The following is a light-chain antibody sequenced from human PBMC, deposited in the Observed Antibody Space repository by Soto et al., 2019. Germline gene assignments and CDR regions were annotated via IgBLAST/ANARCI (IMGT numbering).Light chain of an antibody. V-gene: IGKV1-39*01. J-gene: IGKJ1*01. CDR1: QSISTY. CDR3: QHTYRLTWT. CDR2: ATS. Sequence: DIQMTQSPSSLSASVGDRVTITCRASQSISTYLNWYQQKPGKAPKLLIFATSSLQSGVPSRFSGSGSETEFTLTISSLQPADFATHSCQHTYRLTWTFPQGTQLDI.